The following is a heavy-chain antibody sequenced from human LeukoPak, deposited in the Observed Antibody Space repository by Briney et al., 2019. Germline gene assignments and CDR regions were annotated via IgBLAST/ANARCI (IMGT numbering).Heavy chain of an antibody. CDR2: ISAYNGNT. CDR3: ASNFGYTGYYYYYMDV. J-gene: IGHJ6*03. D-gene: IGHD6-13*01. CDR1: GYTFTSYG. V-gene: IGHV1-18*01. Sequence: GASVKVSCKASGYTFTSYGISWVRQAPGQGLEWMGWISAYNGNTNYAQKLQGRVTMTTDTSTSTAYMELRSLRSDDTAAYYCASNFGYTGYYYYYMDVWGKGTAVTVSS.